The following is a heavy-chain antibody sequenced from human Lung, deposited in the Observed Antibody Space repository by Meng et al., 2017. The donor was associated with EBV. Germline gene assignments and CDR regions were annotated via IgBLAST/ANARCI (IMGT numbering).Heavy chain of an antibody. J-gene: IGHJ4*02. CDR1: GGSVSSGGYY. CDR2: IYSSGST. V-gene: IGHV4-30-4*01. Sequence: QGQFPGWGPGLVKPSQALSLTCAVSGGSVSSGGYYWSWIRQPPGKGLEWIGYIYSSGSTYYNPSLKSRASISIDTSKNQFSLKVTSPTAADTAVYYCGVGLGSYNSHWGQGTLVTVSS. D-gene: IGHD1-26*01. CDR3: GVGLGSYNSH.